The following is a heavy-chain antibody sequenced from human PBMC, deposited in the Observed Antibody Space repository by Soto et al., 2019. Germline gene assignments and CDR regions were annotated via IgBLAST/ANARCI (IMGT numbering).Heavy chain of an antibody. CDR3: ARRYLAAPITSLDY. CDR2: IKKDGREE. D-gene: IGHD5-12*01. CDR1: GFTFSNYW. Sequence: GCPLRLSCAASGFTFSNYWLSWVRQTPGKGLEWVAGIKKDGREEYYVGSVVGRFTISRDNAENSLYLKMDSLRAEDTAVYYGARRYLAAPITSLDYGRQGTLVTVSS. V-gene: IGHV3-7*01. J-gene: IGHJ4*02.